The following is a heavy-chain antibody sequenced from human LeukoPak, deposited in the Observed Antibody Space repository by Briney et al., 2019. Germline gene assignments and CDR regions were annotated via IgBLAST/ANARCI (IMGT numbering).Heavy chain of an antibody. J-gene: IGHJ4*02. CDR3: ASRGVAAAGTGNY. Sequence: SGTLSLTCAVSGGSISSSNWWSWVRQPPGKGLEWIGEIYHSGSTNYNPSLKSRVTISVDKSKNQFSLKLSSVTAADTAVYYCASRGVAAAGTGNYWGQGTLVTVSS. V-gene: IGHV4-4*02. CDR1: GGSISSSNW. D-gene: IGHD6-13*01. CDR2: IYHSGST.